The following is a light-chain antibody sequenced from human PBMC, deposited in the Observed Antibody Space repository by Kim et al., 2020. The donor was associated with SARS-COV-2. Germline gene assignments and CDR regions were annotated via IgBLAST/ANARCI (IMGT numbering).Light chain of an antibody. CDR1: SSNIGSNN. J-gene: IGLJ3*02. V-gene: IGLV1-44*01. CDR3: AVWDDSLKQGV. CDR2: SNN. Sequence: QSVLTQPPSASGTPGQRVTISCSGSSSNIGSNNVVWYQQLPGAAPNLLIYSNNQRPSVIPDRFSGSRSGTSASLAISGLQSGDEADYYCAVWDDSLKQGVFGGGTQLTVL.